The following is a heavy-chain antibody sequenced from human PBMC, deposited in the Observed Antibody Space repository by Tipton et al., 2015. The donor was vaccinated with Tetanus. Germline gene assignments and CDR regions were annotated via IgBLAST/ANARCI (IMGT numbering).Heavy chain of an antibody. CDR3: ARGPFAYDR. V-gene: IGHV4-59*12. J-gene: IGHJ5*02. CDR2: IYYSGSA. Sequence: TLSLTCTVSGGSISSFYWSWIRQPPGKGLEWIGYIYYSGSAKYNPSLKSRVTISEDTSKNQFSLKLSSVVAADTAVYYCARGPFAYDRWGQGALVTVSS. CDR1: GGSISSFY.